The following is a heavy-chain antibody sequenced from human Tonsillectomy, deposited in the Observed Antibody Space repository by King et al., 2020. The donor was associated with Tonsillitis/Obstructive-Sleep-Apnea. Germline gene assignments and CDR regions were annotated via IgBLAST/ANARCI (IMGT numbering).Heavy chain of an antibody. V-gene: IGHV4-39*01. CDR1: GGSISSSSYY. D-gene: IGHD2-2*01. Sequence: QLQESGPGLVKPSETLSLTCTVSGGSISSSSYYWGWIRQPPGKGLEWIGSSYYSGSTYYNPSLKSRVTISVDTSKNQFSLKLSSVTAADTAVYYCARSRHCSSTSCYASFDYWGQGTLVTVSS. CDR2: SYYSGST. J-gene: IGHJ4*02. CDR3: ARSRHCSSTSCYASFDY.